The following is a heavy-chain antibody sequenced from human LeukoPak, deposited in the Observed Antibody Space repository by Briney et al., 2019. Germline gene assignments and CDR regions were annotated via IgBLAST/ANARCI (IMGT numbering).Heavy chain of an antibody. Sequence: SETLSLTCAVYGGSFSGYYWSWIRQPPGKGLECIGEINHSGSTNYNPSLKSRVTISVDTSKNQFSLKLSSVTAADTAVYYCARGAAAGDFDYWGQGTLVTVSS. CDR3: ARGAAAGDFDY. CDR1: GGSFSGYY. J-gene: IGHJ4*02. D-gene: IGHD6-13*01. V-gene: IGHV4-34*01. CDR2: INHSGST.